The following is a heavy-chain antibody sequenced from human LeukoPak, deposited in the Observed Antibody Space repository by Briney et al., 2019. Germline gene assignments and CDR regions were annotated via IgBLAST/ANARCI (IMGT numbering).Heavy chain of an antibody. J-gene: IGHJ3*02. D-gene: IGHD2-2*01. CDR3: ATPGYCSSTSCPFAFDI. V-gene: IGHV4-30-4*08. Sequence: SETLSLTCTVSGGSISSGDYYWSWIRQPPGKGLEWIGYIYYSGSTYYHPSLKSRVTISVDTSKNQLSLKLSSVTAADTAVYYCATPGYCSSTSCPFAFDIWGQGTIVTVSS. CDR2: IYYSGST. CDR1: GGSISSGDYY.